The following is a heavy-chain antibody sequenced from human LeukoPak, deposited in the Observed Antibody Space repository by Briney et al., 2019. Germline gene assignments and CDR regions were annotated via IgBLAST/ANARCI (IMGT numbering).Heavy chain of an antibody. CDR2: IWYDGSNK. Sequence: PGGSLRLSCAASGFTFSSYGMQGVRQAPRKGVEWVSVIWYDGSNKYYADSVKGRFTISRDNSKNTLYLQMNSLRAEDTAVYYCARDRAVRTGYFDYWGQGALVTVSS. V-gene: IGHV3-33*01. J-gene: IGHJ4*02. D-gene: IGHD3-10*01. CDR3: ARDRAVRTGYFDY. CDR1: GFTFSSYG.